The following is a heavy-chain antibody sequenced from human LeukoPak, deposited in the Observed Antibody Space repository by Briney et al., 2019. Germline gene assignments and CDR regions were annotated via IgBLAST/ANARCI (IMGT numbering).Heavy chain of an antibody. CDR2: IGTAGDT. V-gene: IGHV3-13*01. CDR3: ARGAVAGPCTDV. Sequence: GGSLSHSCAASGFTFSSYDMLWVRQATGKGLEWVSAIGTAGDTSYPGSVKGGFTIYRENAKTSLYLQMNSLGPGNTAVYYCARGAVAGPCTDVWGQGTTVTVSS. CDR1: GFTFSSYD. D-gene: IGHD6-19*01. J-gene: IGHJ6*02.